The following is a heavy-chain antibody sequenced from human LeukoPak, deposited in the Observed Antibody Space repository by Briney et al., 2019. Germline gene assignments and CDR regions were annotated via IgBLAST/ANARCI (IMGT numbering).Heavy chain of an antibody. Sequence: GSLRLSCAASGFTFTSYSMNWVRQAPGKGLEWVSYISSGSSTIYYADSVKGRFTISRDNAKNTLYLQMNSLRAEDTAVHYCARATSYSNYGMDVWGQGTTVTVSS. CDR3: ARATSYSNYGMDV. CDR1: GFTFTSYS. V-gene: IGHV3-48*04. CDR2: ISSGSSTI. J-gene: IGHJ6*02. D-gene: IGHD4-11*01.